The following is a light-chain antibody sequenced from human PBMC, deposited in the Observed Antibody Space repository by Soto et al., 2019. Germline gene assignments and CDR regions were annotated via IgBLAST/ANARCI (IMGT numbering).Light chain of an antibody. CDR1: QGISSY. J-gene: IGKJ3*01. CDR3: QQLNSYPVT. CDR2: AAS. V-gene: IGKV1-9*01. Sequence: DIQLTQSPSFLSASVGDRVTITCRASQGISSYLAWYQQKPGKAPKLLIYAASTLQSGVPSSFSGSGSGTEFTLTISSLQPEDFATYYCQQLNSYPVTFGPGTKVDI.